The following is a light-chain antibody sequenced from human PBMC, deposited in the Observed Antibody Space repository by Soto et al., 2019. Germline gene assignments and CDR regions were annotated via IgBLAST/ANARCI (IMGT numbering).Light chain of an antibody. Sequence: EIVMTQSPATLSVSPGARAPLSCRASQSVSSNLAWYQQKPGQAPRLLIYGASTRATNIPARFSGSGSGTEFTLTISRLEPEDFAVYYCQQYGTSLWTFGQGTKVDIK. CDR1: QSVSSN. CDR2: GAS. CDR3: QQYGTSLWT. V-gene: IGKV3-15*01. J-gene: IGKJ1*01.